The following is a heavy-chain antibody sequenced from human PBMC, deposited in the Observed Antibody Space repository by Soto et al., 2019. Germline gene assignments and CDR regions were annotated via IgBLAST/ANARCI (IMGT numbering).Heavy chain of an antibody. J-gene: IGHJ5*02. V-gene: IGHV4-4*07. D-gene: IGHD6-19*01. CDR3: ARETVAGTDNWFDT. Sequence: QVQLQESGPGLVKPSETLSLTCTVSGGSISTYYWNWIRQPAGERLEWIGRINTSGYTKYKTSLKSRVTMSLDTSQRQFSLELASVTAADTAVYYCARETVAGTDNWFDTWGQGIQVMVSS. CDR1: GGSISTYY. CDR2: INTSGYT.